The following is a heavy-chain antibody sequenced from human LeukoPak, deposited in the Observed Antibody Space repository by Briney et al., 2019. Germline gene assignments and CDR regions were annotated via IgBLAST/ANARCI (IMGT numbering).Heavy chain of an antibody. Sequence: GASVKVSCKASGYTFINYDINWVRQATGQGLEWMGWMNPNSGNTGYSQKLQGRVTITRNTSISTAYMELSSLRSEDTAVYYCARILGVRFLQWSDDAFDTWGQGTMVTVSS. CDR1: GYTFINYD. CDR2: MNPNSGNT. J-gene: IGHJ3*02. CDR3: ARILGVRFLQWSDDAFDT. D-gene: IGHD3-3*01. V-gene: IGHV1-8*03.